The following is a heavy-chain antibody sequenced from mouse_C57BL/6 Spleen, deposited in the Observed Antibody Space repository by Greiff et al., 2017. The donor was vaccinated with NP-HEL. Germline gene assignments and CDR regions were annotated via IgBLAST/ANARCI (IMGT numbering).Heavy chain of an antibody. J-gene: IGHJ4*01. Sequence: EVKLQESGPGLVKPSQSLSLTCSVTGYSITSGYYWNWIRQFPGNKLEWMGYISYDGSNNYNPSLKNRISITRDTSKNQFFLKLNSVTTEDTATYYCAREGGSSDAMDYWGQGTSVTVSS. CDR2: ISYDGSN. CDR1: GYSITSGYY. CDR3: AREGGSSDAMDY. D-gene: IGHD1-1*01. V-gene: IGHV3-6*01.